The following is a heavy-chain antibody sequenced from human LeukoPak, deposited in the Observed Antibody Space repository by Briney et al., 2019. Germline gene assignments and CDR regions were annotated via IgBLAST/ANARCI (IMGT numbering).Heavy chain of an antibody. CDR1: GFTFNNYA. CDR2: ISGTGGSA. CDR3: AQAEKRESCHRFQH. D-gene: IGHD3-16*01. V-gene: IGHV3-23*01. Sequence: GGSLRLSCAASGFTFNNYAMNWVRQGPGEWLEWVSAISGTGGSAYYADSVKGRFTISRDNSKNTLYLEMNSLRADDTAVYYCAQAEKRESCHRFQHWGQGILVTVSS. J-gene: IGHJ1*01.